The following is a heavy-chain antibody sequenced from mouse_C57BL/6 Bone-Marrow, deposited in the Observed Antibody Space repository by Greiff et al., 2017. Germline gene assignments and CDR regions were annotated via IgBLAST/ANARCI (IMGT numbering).Heavy chain of an antibody. J-gene: IGHJ1*03. Sequence: QVQLQQSGAELAKPGASVKLSCKASGYTFTSYWMHWVKQRPGQGLEWIGYINPSSGYTKYNQKFKDKATLTAEKSSSTAYMQLSSLTYEDSAVYYWAGNYYGSTWYFDVWGTGTTVTVSS. CDR3: AGNYYGSTWYFDV. CDR2: INPSSGYT. CDR1: GYTFTSYW. D-gene: IGHD1-1*01. V-gene: IGHV1-7*01.